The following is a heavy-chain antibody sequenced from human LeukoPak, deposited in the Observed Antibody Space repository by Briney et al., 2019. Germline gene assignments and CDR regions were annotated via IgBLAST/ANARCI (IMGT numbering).Heavy chain of an antibody. CDR1: GFTFSSYS. V-gene: IGHV3-21*01. CDR3: ARDYAYYGSGSYEQWFDP. Sequence: GGSLRLSCAASGFTFSSYSMNWVRQAPGKGLEWVSSISSSSSYIYYADSVKGRFTISRDNAKNSLYLQMNSLRAEDTAVYYCARDYAYYGSGSYEQWFDPWGQGTLVTVSS. D-gene: IGHD3-10*01. J-gene: IGHJ5*02. CDR2: ISSSSSYI.